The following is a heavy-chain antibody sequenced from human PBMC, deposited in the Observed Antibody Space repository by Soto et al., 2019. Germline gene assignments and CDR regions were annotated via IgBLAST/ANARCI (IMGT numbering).Heavy chain of an antibody. J-gene: IGHJ4*02. CDR2: IWYDGSNK. CDR3: ASLYDSSGYYPFDY. CDR1: GFTFSSYG. Sequence: VQLVESGGGVVQPGRSLRLSCAASGFTFSSYGMHWVRQAPGKGLEWVAVIWYDGSNKYYADSVKGRFTISRDNSKNTLYLRMNSLRAEDTAVYYCASLYDSSGYYPFDYWGQGTLVTVSS. D-gene: IGHD3-22*01. V-gene: IGHV3-33*01.